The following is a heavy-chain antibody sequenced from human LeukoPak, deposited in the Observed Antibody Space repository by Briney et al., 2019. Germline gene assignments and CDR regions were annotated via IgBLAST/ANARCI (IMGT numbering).Heavy chain of an antibody. CDR2: INHSGST. CDR1: GGSFSGYY. J-gene: IGHJ5*02. V-gene: IGHV4-34*01. D-gene: IGHD2-8*01. CDR3: ARAPLPYCTNGACHPQNWFDP. Sequence: SETLSLTCAVYGGSFSGYYWSWIRQPPGKGLEWIGEINHSGSTNYNPSLKSRVTISVDTSKNQVSLKLSSVTAADTAVYYCARAPLPYCTNGACHPQNWFDPWGQGTLVTVSS.